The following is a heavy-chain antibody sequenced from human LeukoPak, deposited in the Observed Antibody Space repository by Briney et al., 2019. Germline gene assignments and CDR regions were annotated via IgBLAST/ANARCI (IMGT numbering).Heavy chain of an antibody. CDR2: IYPGDSDT. V-gene: IGHV5-51*01. Sequence: GESLKISCKGSGYSFTSYWIGWVRQMPGKGLEWMGIIYPGDSDTRYSPSFQGQVTISADKSISTAYLQWSSLKASDTAMYYCASSAELPGPVPYYFDYWGQGTLVTVSS. CDR1: GYSFTSYW. D-gene: IGHD1-26*01. CDR3: ASSAELPGPVPYYFDY. J-gene: IGHJ4*02.